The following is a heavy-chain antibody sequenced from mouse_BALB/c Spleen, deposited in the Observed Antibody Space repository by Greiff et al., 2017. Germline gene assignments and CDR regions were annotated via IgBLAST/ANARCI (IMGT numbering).Heavy chain of an antibody. CDR2: INPSNGGT. D-gene: IGHD2-2*01. V-gene: IGHV1S81*02. CDR1: GYTFTSYY. CDR3: TKGSGYYYAMDY. Sequence: VQLQQSGAELVKPGASVKLSCKASGYTFTSYYMYWVKQRPGQCLEWIGEINPSNGGTNFNEKFKSKATLTVDKSSSTAYMQLSILPYEDSAVYYCTKGSGYYYAMDYWGQGTSVTVSS. J-gene: IGHJ4*01.